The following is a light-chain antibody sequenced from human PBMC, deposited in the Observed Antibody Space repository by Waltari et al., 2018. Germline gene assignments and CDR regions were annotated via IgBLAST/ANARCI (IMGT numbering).Light chain of an antibody. J-gene: IGLJ1*01. Sequence: QSALTQPASVSGSPGQSITISCTGSSSAVGGYKYVSWYQQHPGKAPKRIIFDVSGRPLWVSTRFVASKSGSTASLTTSGLQPHDEADYHCISYTSSRHYVFGSGTKVIVL. V-gene: IGLV2-14*03. CDR3: ISYTSSRHYV. CDR1: SSAVGGYKY. CDR2: DVS.